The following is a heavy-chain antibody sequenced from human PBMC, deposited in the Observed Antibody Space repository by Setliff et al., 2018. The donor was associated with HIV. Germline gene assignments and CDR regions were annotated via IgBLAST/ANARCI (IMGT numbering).Heavy chain of an antibody. CDR2: IIPIFGTT. Sequence: ASVKVSCKTSGGTFSSYGVSWVRQAPGQGLQWMGGIIPIFGTTDYTQRFQGRVTITTDEPATTVYMELSSLRSDDTAVYYCARGRRSDYYDSNGYLYYYFDLWGRGTLVTVPS. J-gene: IGHJ2*01. D-gene: IGHD3-22*01. CDR3: ARGRRSDYYDSNGYLYYYFDL. V-gene: IGHV1-69*05. CDR1: GGTFSSYG.